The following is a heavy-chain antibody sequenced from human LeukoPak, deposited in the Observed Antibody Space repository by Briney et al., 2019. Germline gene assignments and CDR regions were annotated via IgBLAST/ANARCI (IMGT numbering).Heavy chain of an antibody. D-gene: IGHD1-14*01. CDR2: ISWSSGSI. CDR3: EKERNNYYYYYYMDV. CDR1: GFTFYDYA. Sequence: GGSLRLSCAASGFTFYDYAMHWVRQAPGKGLVWVSGISWSSGSIGYADSVKGRFPISRDKAKSSLYLQMNSLRAEDPALYYCEKERNNYYYYYYMDVWGKGTTVTVSS. J-gene: IGHJ6*03. V-gene: IGHV3-9*01.